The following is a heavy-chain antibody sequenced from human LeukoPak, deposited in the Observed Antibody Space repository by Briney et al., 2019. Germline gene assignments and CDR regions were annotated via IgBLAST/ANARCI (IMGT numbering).Heavy chain of an antibody. D-gene: IGHD6-13*01. J-gene: IGHJ1*01. CDR1: GFIFSSYG. CDR2: ISSSGSTI. CDR3: ARGRRSSSWLDVVSGPSAEYFQH. V-gene: IGHV3-48*01. Sequence: GGSLRLSCAASGFIFSSYGMTWVRQTPGKGLEWVSYISSSGSTIYYADSVKGRFTISRDNAKNSLSLQMNSLRAEDTAVYYCARGRRSSSWLDVVSGPSAEYFQHWGQGTLVTVSS.